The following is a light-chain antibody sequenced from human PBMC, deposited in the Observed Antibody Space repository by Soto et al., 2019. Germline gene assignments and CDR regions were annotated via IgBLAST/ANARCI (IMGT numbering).Light chain of an antibody. CDR3: LQYNSYPKT. CDR1: QGIGND. Sequence: DIQMTQSPSSLSASVGDRVTITCRASQGIGNDLGWHQQKPGKAPKRLIYAASTLQSGVSSRFSGSGSGTEFTLTISSLQPEDFAIYFCLQYNSYPKTFGQGTNVEIK. V-gene: IGKV1-17*01. CDR2: AAS. J-gene: IGKJ1*01.